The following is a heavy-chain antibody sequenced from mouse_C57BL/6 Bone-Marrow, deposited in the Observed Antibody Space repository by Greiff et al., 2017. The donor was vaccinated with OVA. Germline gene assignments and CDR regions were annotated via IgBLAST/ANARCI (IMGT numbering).Heavy chain of an antibody. Sequence: EVKLQESGPGLVKPSQSLSLTCSVTGYSITSGYYWNWIRQFPGNKLEWMGYISYDGSNNYNPSLKNRISITRDTSKNQFFLKLNTVTTEDTATYYCARGIYYEYDWFAYWGQGTLVTVSA. D-gene: IGHD2-4*01. CDR1: GYSITSGYY. CDR3: ARGIYYEYDWFAY. CDR2: ISYDGSN. V-gene: IGHV3-6*01. J-gene: IGHJ3*01.